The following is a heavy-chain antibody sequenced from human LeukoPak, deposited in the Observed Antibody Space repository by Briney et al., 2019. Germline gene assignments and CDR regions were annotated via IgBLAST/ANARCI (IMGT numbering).Heavy chain of an antibody. Sequence: GGSLRLSCAVSGFSVTNNYMSWVRQAPGKGLEWVSVFYVGGATYYADSVKGRLTISRDNSENTLYLQMKSLRAEDTAVYYCARGDGYNFFDYWGQGTLVTVSS. CDR3: ARGDGYNFFDY. CDR1: GFSVTNNY. CDR2: FYVGGAT. D-gene: IGHD5-24*01. J-gene: IGHJ4*02. V-gene: IGHV3-53*01.